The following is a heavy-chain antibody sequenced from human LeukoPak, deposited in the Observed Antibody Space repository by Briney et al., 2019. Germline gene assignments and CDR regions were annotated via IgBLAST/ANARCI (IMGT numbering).Heavy chain of an antibody. CDR3: ASSKYYDFWSGYSRLDY. CDR2: ISAYIGNT. V-gene: IGHV1-18*01. CDR1: GYTFTSYG. J-gene: IGHJ4*02. D-gene: IGHD3-3*01. Sequence: ASVKVSCKASGYTFTSYGISWVRQAPGQGLEWMGWISAYIGNTNYAQKLQGRVTMTTDTSTSTAYMELRSLRSDDTAVYYCASSKYYDFWSGYSRLDYWGQGTLVTVSS.